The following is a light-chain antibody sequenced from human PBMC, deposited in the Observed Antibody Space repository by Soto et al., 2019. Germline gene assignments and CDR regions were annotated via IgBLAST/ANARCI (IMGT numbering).Light chain of an antibody. CDR1: QTLRHSDGRTY. V-gene: IGKV2D-29*02. Sequence: DIVLTQTPLSLSVTPGQPASISCKSSQTLRHSDGRTYVYWYVQRPGQSPQLLIYEVSNRFSGVPDRFGGYGAGTDFTLEISRVEAEDVGVYYCMQTIRLPLTFGGGTKMDI. CDR2: EVS. CDR3: MQTIRLPLT. J-gene: IGKJ4*02.